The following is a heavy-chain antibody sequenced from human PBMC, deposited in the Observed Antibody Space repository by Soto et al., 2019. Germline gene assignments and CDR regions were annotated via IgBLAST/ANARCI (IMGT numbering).Heavy chain of an antibody. CDR3: ARADYYDSSGFYYDC. CDR2: INPSGGST. D-gene: IGHD3-22*01. J-gene: IGHJ4*02. V-gene: IGHV1-46*01. CDR1: GYIFTNHY. Sequence: ASVKVSCKASGYIFTNHYIHWVRQAPGQGLEWMGIINPSGGSTNYLQKFQGRITMTRDTSTSTVYMELSSLRSEDTAVYFCARADYYDSSGFYYDCWDQGSLVTVSS.